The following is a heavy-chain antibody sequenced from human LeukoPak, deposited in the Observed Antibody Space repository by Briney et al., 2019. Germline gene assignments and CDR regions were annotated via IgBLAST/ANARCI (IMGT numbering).Heavy chain of an antibody. Sequence: PSETLSLTCSVAGGSISNYYWSWIRQSAGTGLEWVGRIYITGSTTYNPSLQSRLSMSVDTSKNQFSLRLRSVSAADTAMYYCARLKYYDSTGYSPGYYMDVWGKGITVTVSS. D-gene: IGHD3-22*01. J-gene: IGHJ6*03. V-gene: IGHV4-4*07. CDR1: GGSISNYY. CDR2: IYITGST. CDR3: ARLKYYDSTGYSPGYYMDV.